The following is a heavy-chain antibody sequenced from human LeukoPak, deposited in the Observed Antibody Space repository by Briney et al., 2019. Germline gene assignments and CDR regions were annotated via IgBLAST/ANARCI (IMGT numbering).Heavy chain of an antibody. D-gene: IGHD2-2*01. V-gene: IGHV4-39*07. CDR1: GGSISSSTYY. Sequence: SETLSLTCTVSGGSISSSTYYWGWIRQPPGKGLEWIGEIYHSGSANYNPSLKSRVTISVDKSKNQFSLKLSSVTAADTAVYYCARSVVPAAIIDYWGQGTLVTVSS. J-gene: IGHJ4*02. CDR2: IYHSGSA. CDR3: ARSVVPAAIIDY.